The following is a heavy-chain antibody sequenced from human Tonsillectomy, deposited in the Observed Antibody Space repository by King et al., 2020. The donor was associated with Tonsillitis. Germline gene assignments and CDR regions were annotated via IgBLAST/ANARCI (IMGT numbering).Heavy chain of an antibody. J-gene: IGHJ6*02. V-gene: IGHV3-21*01. Sequence: VQLVESGGGLVKPGGSLRLSCAASGFSFGTYDMNWVRQAPGKGLEWVSYINRGSSHIYYADSVKGRFTISRDNAKNLLYLQMNSLRGEDMAVYYCTRDVATTARVCGMDVWGQGTTVTVSS. CDR3: TRDVATTARVCGMDV. CDR1: GFSFGTYD. D-gene: IGHD1-1*01. CDR2: INRGSSHI.